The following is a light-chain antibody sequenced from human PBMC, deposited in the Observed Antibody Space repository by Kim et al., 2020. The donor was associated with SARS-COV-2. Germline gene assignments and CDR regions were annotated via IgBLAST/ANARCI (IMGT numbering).Light chain of an antibody. V-gene: IGLV3-21*04. CDR1: GRGGRG. CDR3: QLWDVDSDHVV. J-gene: IGLJ2*01. Sequence: GGAGRGGRGVDGCRQGPRRAAVLVIDYSGGRPAGIPGRFSGSNSGNTATLTINRVEAGDEADYYCQLWDVDSDHVVFGGGTQLTVL. CDR2: YSG.